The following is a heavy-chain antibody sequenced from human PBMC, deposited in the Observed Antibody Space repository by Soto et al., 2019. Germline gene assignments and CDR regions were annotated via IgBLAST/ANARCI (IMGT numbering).Heavy chain of an antibody. D-gene: IGHD2-8*01. CDR2: TRNKANSYTT. J-gene: IGHJ4*02. V-gene: IGHV3-72*01. CDR1: GFTFSDHY. CDR3: ATRLNFDY. Sequence: EVQLVESGGGLFQPGGSLRLSCAASGFTFSDHYMDWVRQAPGKGLEWVGRTRNKANSYTTEYAASVKGRFTISRDDSKNSLYLQMNSLKPEDTAVYYCATRLNFDYGGQGTLVTVSS.